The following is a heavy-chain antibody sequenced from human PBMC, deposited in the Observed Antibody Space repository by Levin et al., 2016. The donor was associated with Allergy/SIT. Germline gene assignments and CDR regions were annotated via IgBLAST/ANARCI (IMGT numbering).Heavy chain of an antibody. CDR3: ARDPRDNWNDGTWFDP. J-gene: IGHJ5*02. D-gene: IGHD1-1*01. CDR2: INPNSGGT. Sequence: WVRQAPGQGLEWMGWINPNSGGTNYAQKFQGRVTMTRDTSISTAYMELSRLRSDDTAVYYCARDPRDNWNDGTWFDPWGQGTLVTVSS. V-gene: IGHV1-2*02.